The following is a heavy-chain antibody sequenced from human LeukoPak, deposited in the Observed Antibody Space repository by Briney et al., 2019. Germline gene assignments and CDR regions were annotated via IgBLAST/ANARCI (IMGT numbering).Heavy chain of an antibody. J-gene: IGHJ4*02. V-gene: IGHV3-30*02. CDR3: AKGKGLTKHLIEY. CDR1: GFTFSSYG. Sequence: PGGSLRLSCAASGFTFSSYGMHWVRQAPGKGLEWVAFIRYDGSNKYYADSVKGRFTISRDNSKNTLYLQMNSLRAEDTAVYYCAKGKGLTKHLIEYWGQGTLVTVSS. CDR2: IRYDGSNK. D-gene: IGHD2/OR15-2a*01.